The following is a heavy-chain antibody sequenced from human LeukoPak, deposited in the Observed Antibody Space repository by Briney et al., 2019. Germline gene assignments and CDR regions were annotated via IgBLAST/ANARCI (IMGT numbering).Heavy chain of an antibody. D-gene: IGHD6-25*01. CDR3: AAATSASFDY. Sequence: GGSLRLSCAASGFTLSSYWMSWVRQAPGKGLEWVANIKQDGSEKYYVDSVKGRFTISRDNAKNSLYLQMNSLRAEDTAVYYCAAATSASFDYWGQGSLVTVSS. CDR1: GFTLSSYW. J-gene: IGHJ4*02. CDR2: IKQDGSEK. V-gene: IGHV3-7*01.